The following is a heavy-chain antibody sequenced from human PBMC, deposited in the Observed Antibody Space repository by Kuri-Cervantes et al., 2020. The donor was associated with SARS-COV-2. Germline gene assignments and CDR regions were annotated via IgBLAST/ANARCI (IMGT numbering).Heavy chain of an antibody. D-gene: IGHD3-3*01. J-gene: IGHJ4*02. CDR3: ARDGLLRFLEWLFMYYFDY. CDR2: ISYDGSNK. V-gene: IGHV3-30-3*01. CDR1: GFTFSSYA. Sequence: GESLKISCAASGFTFSSYAMHWVRQAPGKGLEWVAVISYDGSNKYYADSVKGRFTISRDNSKNTLYLQMNSLRAEDTAVYYCARDGLLRFLEWLFMYYFDYWGQGTLVTVSS.